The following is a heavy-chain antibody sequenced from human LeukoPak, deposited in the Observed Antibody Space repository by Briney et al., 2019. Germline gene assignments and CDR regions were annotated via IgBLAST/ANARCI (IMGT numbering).Heavy chain of an antibody. CDR1: GFTFSSYG. CDR2: ISYDGSNK. D-gene: IGHD1-26*01. J-gene: IGHJ6*02. Sequence: GRSLRLSCAASGFTFSSYGMHWVRQAPGKGLEWVAVISYDGSNKYYADSVKGRFTISRDNSKNTLYLQMNSLRAEDTAVYYCAKFVGATSLDYYYYCMDIWGQGTTVTVSS. V-gene: IGHV3-30*18. CDR3: AKFVGATSLDYYYYCMDI.